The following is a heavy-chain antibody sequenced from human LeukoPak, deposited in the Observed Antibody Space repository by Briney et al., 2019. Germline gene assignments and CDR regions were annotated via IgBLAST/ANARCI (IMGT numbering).Heavy chain of an antibody. CDR3: ATARRDYYNNIDY. J-gene: IGHJ4*02. V-gene: IGHV1-8*01. Sequence: ASVKVSCKASGYTFTSYDINWVRRATGQGLEWMGWMNPNSGNTGYAQKFQGRVTMTRNTSISTAYMELSSLRAEDTGIYYCATARRDYYNNIDYWGQGTLVTVSS. D-gene: IGHD5-24*01. CDR2: MNPNSGNT. CDR1: GYTFTSYD.